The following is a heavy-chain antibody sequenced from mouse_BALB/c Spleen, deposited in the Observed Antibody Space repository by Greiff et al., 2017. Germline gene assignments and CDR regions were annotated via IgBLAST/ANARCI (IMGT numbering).Heavy chain of an antibody. CDR1: GFTFSSFG. V-gene: IGHV5-17*02. J-gene: IGHJ4*01. CDR2: ISSGSSTI. D-gene: IGHD1-1*01. CDR3: ARGFITTVVEDYAMDY. Sequence: DVKLVESGGGLVQPGGSRKLSCAASGFTFSSFGMHWVRQAPEKGLEWVAYISSGSSTIYYADTVKGRFTISRDNPKNTLFLQMTSLRSEDTAMYYCARGFITTVVEDYAMDYWGQGTSVTVSS.